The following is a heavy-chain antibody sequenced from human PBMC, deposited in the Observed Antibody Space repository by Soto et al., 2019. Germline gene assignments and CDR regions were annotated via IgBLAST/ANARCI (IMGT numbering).Heavy chain of an antibody. CDR3: AREGYKFPYYYYYGMDV. J-gene: IGHJ6*02. CDR1: GFTFSSYG. V-gene: IGHV3-30*03. Sequence: GGSLRLSCAASGFTFSSYGMHWVRQAPGKGLEWVAVISYDGSNKYYADSVKGRFTISRDNSKNTLYLQTNSLRAEDTAVYYCAREGYKFPYYYYYGMDVWGQGTTVTVSS. D-gene: IGHD5-18*01. CDR2: ISYDGSNK.